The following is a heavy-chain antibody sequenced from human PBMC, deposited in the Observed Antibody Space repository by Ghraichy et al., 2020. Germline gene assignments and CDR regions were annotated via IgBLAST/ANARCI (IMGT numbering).Heavy chain of an antibody. CDR1: GFNFGDYA. V-gene: IGHV3-64*02. CDR3: ARAEFIVVVPAAMFDY. Sequence: GGSLRLSCAASGFNFGDYAMHWVRQAPGKGLEYVSAISSVGGNTYYADSVKGRFTISRDNSKNTLYLQMDNLTTEDMATDYCARAEFIVVVPAAMFDYWGHGTLVTVSA. D-gene: IGHD2-21*02. J-gene: IGHJ4*01. CDR2: ISSVGGNT.